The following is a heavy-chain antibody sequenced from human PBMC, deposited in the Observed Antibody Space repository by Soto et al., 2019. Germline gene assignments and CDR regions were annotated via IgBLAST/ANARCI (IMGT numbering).Heavy chain of an antibody. Sequence: PSETLSLTCTVSGGSISSYYWSWIRQPPGKGLEWIGYIYYSGSTYYNPPLKSRVTISVDTSKNQFSLKLSSVTAADTAVYYCAREKGYDILTGLPVLDYYYFGLDVWGQGATVTVSS. CDR2: IYYSGST. V-gene: IGHV4-30-4*01. J-gene: IGHJ6*02. D-gene: IGHD3-9*01. CDR1: GGSISSYY. CDR3: AREKGYDILTGLPVLDYYYFGLDV.